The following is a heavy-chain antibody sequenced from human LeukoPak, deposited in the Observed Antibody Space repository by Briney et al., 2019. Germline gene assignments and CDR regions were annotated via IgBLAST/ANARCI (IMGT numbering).Heavy chain of an antibody. CDR3: ARGSGSYSFNLLGFYP. J-gene: IGHJ5*02. CDR1: GFTFSSYS. CDR2: ISSSSSTI. Sequence: GGSLRLSCAASGFTFSSYSMNWVRQAPGKGLEWVSYISSSSSTIYYADSVKGRFTISRDNAKNSLYLQMNSLRAEDTAVCYCARGSGSYSFNLLGFYPWGQGTLVTVSS. V-gene: IGHV3-48*01. D-gene: IGHD1-26*01.